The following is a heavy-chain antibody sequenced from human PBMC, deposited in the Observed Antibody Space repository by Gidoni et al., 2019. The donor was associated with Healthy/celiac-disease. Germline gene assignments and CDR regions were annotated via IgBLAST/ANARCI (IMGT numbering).Heavy chain of an antibody. CDR2: IRSKAYGGTT. J-gene: IGHJ2*01. D-gene: IGHD1-26*01. Sequence: EVQLVESGGGLVKPGRSLSLSCTASEFPFGDYAMSWFRQAPGKGLEWVGFIRSKAYGGTTEYAASVKGRFTISRDDSKSIAYLQMNSLKTEDTAVYYCTRKGATGWYFDLWGRGTLVTVSS. V-gene: IGHV3-49*05. CDR3: TRKGATGWYFDL. CDR1: EFPFGDYA.